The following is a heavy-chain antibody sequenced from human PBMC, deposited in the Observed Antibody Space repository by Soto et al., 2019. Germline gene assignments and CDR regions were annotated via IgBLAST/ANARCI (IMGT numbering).Heavy chain of an antibody. D-gene: IGHD1-1*01. CDR1: GFTFSSYG. V-gene: IGHV3-30*03. CDR3: ARGGYNRNDVDY. Sequence: GGSLRLSCAASGFTFSSYGMHWVRQAPGKGLEWVAVISYDGSNKYYADSVKGRFTISRDNSKNTLYLQMNSLRAEDTAVYYCARGGYNRNDVDYWGQGTLVTVS. CDR2: ISYDGSNK. J-gene: IGHJ4*02.